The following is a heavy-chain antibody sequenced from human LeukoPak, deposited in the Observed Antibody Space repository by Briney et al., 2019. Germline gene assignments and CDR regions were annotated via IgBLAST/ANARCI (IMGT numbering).Heavy chain of an antibody. CDR2: INPNSGGT. D-gene: IGHD6-13*01. CDR3: AASRSYGVAAAYGHYYYYMDV. CDR1: GYTFTGYY. V-gene: IGHV1-2*02. Sequence: ASMKVSCKASGYTFTGYYMHWVRQAPGQGLEWMGWINPNSGGTNYAQKFQGRVTMTRDTSISTAYMELSRLRSDDTAVYYCAASRSYGVAAAYGHYYYYMDVWGEGTTVTVSS. J-gene: IGHJ6*03.